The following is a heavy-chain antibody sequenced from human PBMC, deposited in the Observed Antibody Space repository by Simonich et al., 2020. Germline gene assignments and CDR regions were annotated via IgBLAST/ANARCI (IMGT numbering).Heavy chain of an antibody. J-gene: IGHJ4*02. V-gene: IGHV1-24*01. Sequence: QVQLVQSGAEVKKPGASVKVSCKVSGYTLTEFSMHWVRQAPGKGLEWMGGFDPEDGETIYAQKFKGRVTMTEDTSTDTAYMELSSLRSEDTAVYYCATNSPSSWGYHNFDYWGQGTLVTVSS. CDR2: FDPEDGET. D-gene: IGHD7-27*01. CDR1: GYTLTEFS. CDR3: ATNSPSSWGYHNFDY.